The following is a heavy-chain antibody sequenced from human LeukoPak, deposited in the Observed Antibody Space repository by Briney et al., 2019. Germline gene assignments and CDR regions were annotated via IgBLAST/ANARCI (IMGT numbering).Heavy chain of an antibody. D-gene: IGHD5-12*01. V-gene: IGHV3-48*03. CDR3: ARGVREGGYDSPCDS. J-gene: IGHJ4*02. CDR2: ISSSGSTI. CDR1: GFTFSSYE. Sequence: GGSLRLSCAASGFTFSSYEMNWVRQAPGKGLEWISYISSSGSTIYYADSVKGRFTISRDNAKNSLYLQMNSLRAEDTAVYYCARGVREGGYDSPCDSWGQGTLVTVSS.